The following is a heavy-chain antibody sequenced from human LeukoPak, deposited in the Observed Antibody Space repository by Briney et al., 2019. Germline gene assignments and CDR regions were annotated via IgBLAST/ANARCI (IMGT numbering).Heavy chain of an antibody. CDR3: AKAKLLWFGESQYYFDY. J-gene: IGHJ4*02. CDR1: GFTFSNYA. V-gene: IGHV3-23*01. D-gene: IGHD3-10*01. Sequence: GGSLRLPCAASGFTFSNYAMSWVRQAPGKGLEWVSAISGSGGSTYYADSVKGRFTISRDNSKNTLYLQMNSLRAEDTAVYYCAKAKLLWFGESQYYFDYWGQGTLVTVSS. CDR2: ISGSGGST.